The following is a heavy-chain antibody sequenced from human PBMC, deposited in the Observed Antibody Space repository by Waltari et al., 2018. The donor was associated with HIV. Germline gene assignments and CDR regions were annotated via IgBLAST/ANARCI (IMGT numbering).Heavy chain of an antibody. Sequence: EVKLVQSGGVLVQPGGSLRLACAASRVTFMSLTIGWVRQTPGKGLKWVSTISGSGSHTYYADSAKGRFTISRDNSENTLFLQMTRLRVEDTARYFCAKDFDTSGLPYVVIDSWGQGTLVTVSS. CDR1: RVTFMSLT. J-gene: IGHJ4*02. V-gene: IGHV3-23*04. D-gene: IGHD3-22*01. CDR3: AKDFDTSGLPYVVIDS. CDR2: ISGSGSHT.